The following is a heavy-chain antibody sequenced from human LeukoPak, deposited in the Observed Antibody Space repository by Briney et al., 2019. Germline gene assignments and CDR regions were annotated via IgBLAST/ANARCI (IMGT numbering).Heavy chain of an antibody. CDR2: INHSGST. CDR3: ARGDGSSWYASWFDP. D-gene: IGHD6-13*01. J-gene: IGHJ5*02. Sequence: PSETLSLTCAVYGGSFSGYYWSWLRQPPGKGLEWIGEINHSGSTNYNPSLKSRVTISVDTSKNQFSLKLSSVTAADTAVYYCARGDGSSWYASWFDPWGQGTLVTVSS. CDR1: GGSFSGYY. V-gene: IGHV4-34*01.